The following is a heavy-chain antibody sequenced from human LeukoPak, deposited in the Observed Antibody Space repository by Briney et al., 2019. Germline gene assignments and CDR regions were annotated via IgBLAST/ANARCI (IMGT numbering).Heavy chain of an antibody. J-gene: IGHJ4*02. CDR2: INNDGSGT. CDR1: GFTFSSYW. V-gene: IGHV3-74*01. CDR3: ARGGSYFDY. D-gene: IGHD1-26*01. Sequence: GGSLRLSCAASGFTFSSYWMHWVRQAPGKGPVWVSRINNDGSGTTYADSVKGRFTIPRDNAKNSLYLQMNSLRAEDTAVYYCARGGSYFDYWGQGTLVTVSS.